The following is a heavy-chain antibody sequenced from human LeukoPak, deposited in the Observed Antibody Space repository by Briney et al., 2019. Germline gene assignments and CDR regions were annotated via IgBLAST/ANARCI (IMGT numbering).Heavy chain of an antibody. Sequence: GGSLRLSCAASGFTFSSYSMNWVRQAPGKGLEWVAVIWYDGSNKYYADSVKGRFTISRDNSKNTLYLQMNSLRAEDTAVYYCAREPYSNSYFDYWGQGTLVTVSS. D-gene: IGHD2-15*01. CDR1: GFTFSSYS. CDR2: IWYDGSNK. J-gene: IGHJ4*02. CDR3: AREPYSNSYFDY. V-gene: IGHV3-33*08.